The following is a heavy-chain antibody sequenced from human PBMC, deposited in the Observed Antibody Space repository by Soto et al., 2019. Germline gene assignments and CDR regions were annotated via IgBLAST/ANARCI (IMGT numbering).Heavy chain of an antibody. CDR2: ISYDGTSK. CDR3: VRAPHFYYGGMDV. CDR1: GFTFSHYA. J-gene: IGHJ6*02. Sequence: PGRSLRLSCVASGFTFSHYAMHWVRQAPGKGLEWVAVISYDGTSKDYADSVQGRFSLSRDNSMNTLYLQMTSLGTEDTAVYYCVRAPHFYYGGMDVWGQGSKVTVSS. V-gene: IGHV3-30-3*01.